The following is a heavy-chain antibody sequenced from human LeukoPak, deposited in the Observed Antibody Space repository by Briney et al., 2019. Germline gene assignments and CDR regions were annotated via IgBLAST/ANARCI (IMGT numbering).Heavy chain of an antibody. CDR2: ISSDGTNK. V-gene: IGHV3-30*18. D-gene: IGHD2-15*01. CDR1: RFTFSRYG. Sequence: GGSLRLSCTASRFTFSRYGMHWDRQAPGKGLKWVAVISSDGTNKYYSDSVKGRFTISRDNSKNTLYLQMNSVRAEDTAVYYCVKDQAYCTGGNCYYYFYYLDVWGKGTTVTVSS. CDR3: VKDQAYCTGGNCYYYFYYLDV. J-gene: IGHJ6*03.